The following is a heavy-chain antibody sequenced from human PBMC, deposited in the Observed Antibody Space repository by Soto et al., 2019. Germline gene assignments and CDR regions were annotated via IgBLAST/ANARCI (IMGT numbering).Heavy chain of an antibody. CDR1: GFTFSTYA. D-gene: IGHD1-26*01. Sequence: GGSLRLSCAASGFTFSTYAMNWVRQAPGKGLEWVSAISGGGGTTYSADSVKGRVTISRDNSKNTLYLQMNSLRAEDTAVYYCAKVSLGALTFTDYYYYGLDVWGQGATVTVSS. CDR2: ISGGGGTT. CDR3: AKVSLGALTFTDYYYYGLDV. J-gene: IGHJ6*02. V-gene: IGHV3-23*01.